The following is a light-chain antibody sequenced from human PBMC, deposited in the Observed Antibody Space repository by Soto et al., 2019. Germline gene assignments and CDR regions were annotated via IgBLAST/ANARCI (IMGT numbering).Light chain of an antibody. J-gene: IGKJ4*01. V-gene: IGKV1-5*03. CDR1: QDISNF. CDR2: KAS. CDR3: QQYNSYPLT. Sequence: DIQMTQTPSSLSASVGGGVTITCRASQDISNFLAWYQQIPGKAPKFLINKASSLESGVPSRFSGSGSGTEFTLTISSLQPDDFATFYCQQYNSYPLTFGGGTKVDI.